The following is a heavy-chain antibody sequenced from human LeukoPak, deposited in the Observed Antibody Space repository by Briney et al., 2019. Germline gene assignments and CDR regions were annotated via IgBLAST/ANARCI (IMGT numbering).Heavy chain of an antibody. CDR2: ISWNSGSI. J-gene: IGHJ4*02. D-gene: IGHD5-18*01. V-gene: IGHV3-9*01. CDR1: GFTFGDYA. CDR3: AREGIQLWLPAGY. Sequence: GGSLRLSCAASGFTFGDYAMHWVRQAPGKGLEWVSGISWNSGSIGYADSVKGRFTISRDNAKNSLYLQMNSLRAEDTAVYYCAREGIQLWLPAGYWGQGTLVTVSS.